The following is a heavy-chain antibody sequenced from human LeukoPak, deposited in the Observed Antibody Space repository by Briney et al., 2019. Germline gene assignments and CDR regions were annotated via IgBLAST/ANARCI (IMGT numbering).Heavy chain of an antibody. CDR3: AKGFCSGTRCDYYFDY. Sequence: GGSLRLSCAASGFTFSDYYMSWIRQAPGKGLEWVSYISSSGSTIYYADSVKGRFTISRDNAKNSLYLQMNSLRAEDTAVYYCAKGFCSGTRCDYYFDYWGQGTLVTVSS. V-gene: IGHV3-11*01. CDR2: ISSSGSTI. J-gene: IGHJ4*02. D-gene: IGHD2-2*01. CDR1: GFTFSDYY.